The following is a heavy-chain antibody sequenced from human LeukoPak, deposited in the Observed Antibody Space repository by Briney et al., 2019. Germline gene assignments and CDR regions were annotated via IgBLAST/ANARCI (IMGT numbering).Heavy chain of an antibody. J-gene: IGHJ4*02. CDR2: ISAYNGNT. V-gene: IGHV1-18*01. Sequence: GASVKVSCKASGYTFSSYGISWVRQAPGQGLEWMGWISAYNGNTVYAQKLQGRVTMTTDTSTSTAYMELRTQRSDDTPVYYCARDMGGPVAGPAYWGQGTLVTVSS. D-gene: IGHD6-19*01. CDR3: ARDMGGPVAGPAY. CDR1: GYTFSSYG.